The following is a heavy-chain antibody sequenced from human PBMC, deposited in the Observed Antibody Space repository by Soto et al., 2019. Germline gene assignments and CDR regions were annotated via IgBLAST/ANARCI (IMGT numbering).Heavy chain of an antibody. CDR2: ISRGGNYI. CDR3: ARASDFWSGYYRLSFDP. V-gene: IGHV3-21*01. CDR1: GFSFSTYA. J-gene: IGHJ5*02. D-gene: IGHD3-3*01. Sequence: PGGSLRLSCAASGFSFSTYAMTWVRQAPGKGLEWVSSISRGGNYIYYGDSVKGRFTISRDDATKSVYLDMNSLRVEDTAVYYCARASDFWSGYYRLSFDPWGPGTLVTVSS.